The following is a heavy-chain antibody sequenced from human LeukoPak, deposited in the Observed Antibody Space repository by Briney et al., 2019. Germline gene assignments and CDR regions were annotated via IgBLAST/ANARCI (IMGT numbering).Heavy chain of an antibody. CDR1: GFTFNSYA. J-gene: IGHJ5*02. CDR2: ISASGGTT. V-gene: IGHV3-23*01. CDR3: AKEPREYCSSTSCPNWFDL. Sequence: PGGSLRLSCAASGFTFNSYAMSWVRQAPGKGLEWVSAISASGGTTYYADSVKGRFTISRDNSENTLFLQMNSLRAEDMAVYYCAKEPREYCSSTSCPNWFDLWGQGTLVTVS. D-gene: IGHD2-2*01.